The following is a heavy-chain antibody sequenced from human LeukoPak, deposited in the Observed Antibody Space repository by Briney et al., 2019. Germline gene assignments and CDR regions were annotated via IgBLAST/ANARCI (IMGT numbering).Heavy chain of an antibody. D-gene: IGHD1-26*01. CDR2: IYPSDSDT. J-gene: IGHJ4*02. CDR3: ARLSAVPRWEFDY. Sequence: GESLKISCQGSGYSFTNYWIGWVRQMPGKGLEWMGIIYPSDSDTRYSPSFQGQVTISADKSISTASLQWSSLKASDTAMYYCARLSAVPRWEFDYWGQGTLVTVSS. CDR1: GYSFTNYW. V-gene: IGHV5-51*01.